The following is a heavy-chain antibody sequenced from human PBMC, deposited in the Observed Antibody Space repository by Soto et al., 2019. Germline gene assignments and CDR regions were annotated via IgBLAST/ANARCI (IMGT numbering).Heavy chain of an antibody. CDR3: ARRGGKWELLGGWDWFDP. CDR2: IDPSDSYT. D-gene: IGHD1-26*01. V-gene: IGHV5-10-1*01. CDR1: GYSFTSYW. Sequence: EVQLVPSGAEVKKPGESLRISCKGSGYSFTSYWISWVRQMPGKGLEWMGRIDPSDSYTNYSPSFQGHVTISDDKSISTAYLEWSSLKASDTAMYYCARRGGKWELLGGWDWFDPWGQGTLVTVSS. J-gene: IGHJ5*02.